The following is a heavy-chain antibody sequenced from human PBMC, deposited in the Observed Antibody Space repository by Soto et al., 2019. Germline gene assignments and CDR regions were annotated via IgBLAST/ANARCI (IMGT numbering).Heavy chain of an antibody. Sequence: PGGSLRLSCAASGFTFSSYSTNWVRQAPGKGLEWVSYISSSSSTIYYADSVKGRFTISRDNAKNSLYLQMNSLRDEDTAVYYCARGSVLRYFDWLPRFDYWGQGTLVTVSS. CDR1: GFTFSSYS. J-gene: IGHJ4*02. V-gene: IGHV3-48*02. CDR3: ARGSVLRYFDWLPRFDY. D-gene: IGHD3-9*01. CDR2: ISSSSSTI.